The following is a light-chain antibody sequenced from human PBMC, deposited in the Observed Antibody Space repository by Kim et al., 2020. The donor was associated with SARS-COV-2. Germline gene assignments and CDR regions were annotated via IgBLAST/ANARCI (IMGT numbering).Light chain of an antibody. V-gene: IGKV1-33*01. Sequence: DIQMTQSPSSLSASVGDRVIITCQASHDIRNSLNWYQHKPGRAPKLLIYDASNLETGVPSRFSGGRSGTDFILTISSLQSEDFATYYCQQSDNLPFTFGPGTKVDAK. CDR1: HDIRNS. J-gene: IGKJ3*01. CDR2: DAS. CDR3: QQSDNLPFT.